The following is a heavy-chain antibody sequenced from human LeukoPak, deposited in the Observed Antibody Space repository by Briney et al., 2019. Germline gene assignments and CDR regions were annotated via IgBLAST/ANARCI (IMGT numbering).Heavy chain of an antibody. CDR1: GFTFCDHY. Sequence: PGGSLRLSCAVSGFTFCDHYMTWVRQAPGKGLEWVSWISQTGTDMSYSDSVKGRFTISRDNARNSLFLQMDSLRPEDTAVYYCGRGHWGLDYWGQGTLLTVSS. V-gene: IGHV3-11*01. CDR3: GRGHWGLDY. CDR2: ISQTGTDM. J-gene: IGHJ4*02. D-gene: IGHD7-27*01.